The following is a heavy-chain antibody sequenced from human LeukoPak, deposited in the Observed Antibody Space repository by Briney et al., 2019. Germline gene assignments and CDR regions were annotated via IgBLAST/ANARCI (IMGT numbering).Heavy chain of an antibody. CDR3: ARGRVPRVRNGMDV. J-gene: IGHJ6*02. V-gene: IGHV4-34*01. Sequence: SETLSLTCAVYGGSFSGYYWSWIRQPPGKGLEWIGEINHSGSTNYNPSLKSRVTISVDTSKNQFSLKMSSVTAADTAVYYCARGRVPRVRNGMDVWSQGTTVTVSS. CDR2: INHSGST. CDR1: GGSFSGYY.